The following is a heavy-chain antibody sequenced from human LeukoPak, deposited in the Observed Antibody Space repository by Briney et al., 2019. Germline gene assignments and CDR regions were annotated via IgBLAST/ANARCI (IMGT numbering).Heavy chain of an antibody. D-gene: IGHD3-10*01. Sequence: SETLSLTCAVYGGSFSGYYWTWIPQPPGKGLEWIGEINHSGSSNYNPSLKSRVTISVDTSKNQFSLKLTSVTAADTAVYYCARSYNRVVLLYYWGQGTLVTVSS. J-gene: IGHJ4*02. V-gene: IGHV4-34*01. CDR3: ARSYNRVVLLYY. CDR2: INHSGSS. CDR1: GGSFSGYY.